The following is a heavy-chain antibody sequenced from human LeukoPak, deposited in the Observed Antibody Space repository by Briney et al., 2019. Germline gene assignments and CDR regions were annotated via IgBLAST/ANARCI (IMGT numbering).Heavy chain of an antibody. D-gene: IGHD6-13*01. Sequence: GGSLRLSCAASGFTFSSYWMNWVRQAPGKGLEWVAFIRYDGSNKYYADSVKGRFTISRDNSKNTLYLQMNSLRAEDTAVYYCAKAQRSIAAAGNDYWGQGTLVTVSS. J-gene: IGHJ4*02. CDR3: AKAQRSIAAAGNDY. CDR1: GFTFSSYW. V-gene: IGHV3-30*02. CDR2: IRYDGSNK.